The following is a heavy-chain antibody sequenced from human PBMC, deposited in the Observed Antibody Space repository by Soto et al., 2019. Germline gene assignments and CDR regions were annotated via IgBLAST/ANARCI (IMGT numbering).Heavy chain of an antibody. Sequence: PSETLSLTCTVSGVSISSSSYYWGWIRQPPGKGLEWIGSIYYSGSTYYNPSLKSRVTISVDTSKNQFSLKLSSVTAADTAVYYCAREGYCSGGSCYSEPPGDETDAFDIWGQGTMVTVSS. D-gene: IGHD2-15*01. CDR2: IYYSGST. V-gene: IGHV4-39*07. CDR3: AREGYCSGGSCYSEPPGDETDAFDI. J-gene: IGHJ3*02. CDR1: GVSISSSSYY.